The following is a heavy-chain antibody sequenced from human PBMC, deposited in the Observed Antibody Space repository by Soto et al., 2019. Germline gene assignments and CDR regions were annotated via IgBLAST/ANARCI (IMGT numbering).Heavy chain of an antibody. J-gene: IGHJ5*02. V-gene: IGHV3-53*01. Sequence: XGSLRLSCAASGVTVSSKYMSWVRQAPGKGLEWVSVIYSGESKLYADSVKGRFTISRDNFKNTLYLQMNSLRAEDTAVYYCARDPSRSSSLGWSDPWGQGALVTVSS. CDR3: ARDPSRSSSLGWSDP. CDR1: GVTVSSKY. D-gene: IGHD6-6*01. CDR2: IYSGESK.